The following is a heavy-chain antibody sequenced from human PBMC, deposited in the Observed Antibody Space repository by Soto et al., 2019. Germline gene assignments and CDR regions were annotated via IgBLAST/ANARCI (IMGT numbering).Heavy chain of an antibody. CDR3: ARGQQLGDSNALSNWFDP. CDR1: GYTFTGYY. CDR2: INPNSGGT. J-gene: IGHJ5*02. D-gene: IGHD6-13*01. Sequence: ASVKVSCKASGYTFTGYYMHWVRQAPGQGLEWMGWINPNSGGTNYAQKFQGWVTMTRDTSISTAYMELSRLRSDDTAVYYCARGQQLGDSNALSNWFDPWGQGTLVTVSS. V-gene: IGHV1-2*04.